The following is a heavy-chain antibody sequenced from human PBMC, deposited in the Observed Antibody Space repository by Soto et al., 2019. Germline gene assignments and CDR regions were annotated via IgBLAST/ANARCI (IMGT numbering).Heavy chain of an antibody. CDR2: IYHSGST. J-gene: IGHJ6*02. Sequence: SEILSLTCTVSGGSISRDYWSWIRQPPGKGLEWIGYIYHSGSTYYNPSLKSRVTISVDRSKNQFSLKLSSVTAADTAVYYCARDHGSSWYYYYYGMDVWGQGTTVTVSS. D-gene: IGHD6-13*01. V-gene: IGHV4-59*12. CDR3: ARDHGSSWYYYYYGMDV. CDR1: GGSISRDY.